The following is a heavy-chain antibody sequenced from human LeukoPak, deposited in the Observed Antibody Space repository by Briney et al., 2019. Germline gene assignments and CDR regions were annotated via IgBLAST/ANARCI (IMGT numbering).Heavy chain of an antibody. CDR3: ARGIPYGNYDFDY. J-gene: IGHJ4*02. V-gene: IGHV4-31*03. CDR2: IYYSGST. Sequence: SETLSLTCTVSGGSISSGGYYWSWIRQHPGKGLEWIGYIYYSGSTYYNPSLKSRVTISVDTSKNQFSLKLSSVTAADTAVYYCARGIPYGNYDFDYWGQGTLVTVSS. D-gene: IGHD4-11*01. CDR1: GGSISSGGYY.